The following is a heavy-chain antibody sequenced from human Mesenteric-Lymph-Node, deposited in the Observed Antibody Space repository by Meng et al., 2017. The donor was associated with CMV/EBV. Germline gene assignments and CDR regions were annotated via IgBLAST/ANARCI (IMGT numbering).Heavy chain of an antibody. CDR1: RYTFPHYA. Sequence: KASRYTFPHYAINWVRQAPGQGLEWLGWINTITGNPTYAQGFTGRFVFSLDTSVSTEHLQISSLKAEDTAVYYCAKKSGSGSSPFHHWGQGTLVTVSS. V-gene: IGHV7-4-1*02. CDR2: INTITGNP. CDR3: AKKSGSGSSPFHH. D-gene: IGHD3-10*01. J-gene: IGHJ1*01.